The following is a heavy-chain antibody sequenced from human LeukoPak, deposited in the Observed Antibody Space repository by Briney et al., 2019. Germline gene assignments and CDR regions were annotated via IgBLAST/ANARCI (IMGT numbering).Heavy chain of an antibody. CDR2: IYYSGST. D-gene: IGHD5-18*01. CDR3: AKGRYSYEY. J-gene: IGHJ4*02. V-gene: IGHV4-59*01. Sequence: SETLSLTCTVSGGSISNYCWSWIRQPPGKGLEWIGYIYYSGSTKYNPSLKSRVTISVDTSKNQFSLKLRSVTAADTAEYYCAKGRYSYEYWGQGTLVTVSS. CDR1: GGSISNYC.